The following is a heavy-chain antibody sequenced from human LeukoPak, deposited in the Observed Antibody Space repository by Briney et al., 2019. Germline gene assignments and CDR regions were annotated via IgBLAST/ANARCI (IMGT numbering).Heavy chain of an antibody. CDR3: TKDLGLRRMI. V-gene: IGHV3-48*04. CDR1: GLSLSSNN. CDR2: ISAGSGTV. Sequence: GGSLRLSCAASGLSLSSNNMHWVRQTPGGGLEWLSYISAGSGTVFSADSVKGRFSISRDNARESLFLQMNNLRVDDTAVYCCTKDLGLRRMIWGRGTLVIVSS. D-gene: IGHD1-14*01. J-gene: IGHJ2*01.